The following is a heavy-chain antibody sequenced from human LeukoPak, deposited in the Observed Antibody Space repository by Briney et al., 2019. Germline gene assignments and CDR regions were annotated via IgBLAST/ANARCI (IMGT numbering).Heavy chain of an antibody. J-gene: IGHJ6*02. Sequence: GESLKISCKGSGYSFTSYWIGWVRQMPEKGLEWMGIIYPGDSDTRYSPSFQGQVAISADKSISTAYLQWSSLKASDTAMYYCASSLYSSTDYYYYGMDVWGQGTTVTVSS. V-gene: IGHV5-51*01. CDR3: ASSLYSSTDYYYYGMDV. D-gene: IGHD6-13*01. CDR1: GYSFTSYW. CDR2: IYPGDSDT.